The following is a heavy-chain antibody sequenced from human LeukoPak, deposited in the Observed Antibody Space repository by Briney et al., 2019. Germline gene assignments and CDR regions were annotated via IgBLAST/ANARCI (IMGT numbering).Heavy chain of an antibody. CDR1: GGSFSGYY. D-gene: IGHD6-19*01. CDR2: INHSGST. V-gene: IGHV4-34*01. Sequence: SETLSLTCAVYGGSFSGYYWSWIRQPPGKGLEWIGEINHSGSTNYNPSLKSRVTISVDTSKNQFSLKLSSVTAADTAVYYCARRKSGWFVFWGQGTLVTVSS. J-gene: IGHJ4*02. CDR3: ARRKSGWFVF.